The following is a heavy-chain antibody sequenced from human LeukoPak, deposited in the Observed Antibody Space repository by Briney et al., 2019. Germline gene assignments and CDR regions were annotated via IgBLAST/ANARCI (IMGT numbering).Heavy chain of an antibody. V-gene: IGHV1-24*01. CDR3: ATANIVVVPVLEAYYFDY. CDR1: GYTLTELS. Sequence: ASVKVSCKVSGYTLTELSMHWVRQAPGKGLEWMGGSDPEDGETIYAQKFQGRVTMTEDTSTDTAYMELSSLRSEDTAVYYCATANIVVVPVLEAYYFDYWGQGTLVTVSS. CDR2: SDPEDGET. D-gene: IGHD2-2*01. J-gene: IGHJ4*02.